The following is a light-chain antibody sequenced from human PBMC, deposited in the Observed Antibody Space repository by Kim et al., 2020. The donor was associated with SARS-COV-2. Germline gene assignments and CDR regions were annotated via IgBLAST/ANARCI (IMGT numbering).Light chain of an antibody. CDR3: CSYAGSSTWV. CDR1: SSDVGDYNY. V-gene: IGLV2-11*01. J-gene: IGLJ3*02. CDR2: DVS. Sequence: QSALTQPRSVSGSPGQSVTISCTGTSSDVGDYNYVSWYQQHPGKAPELMIYDVSKRPSGVPDRFSGSKSGNTASLTISGLQAEDEADYYCCSYAGSSTWVFGGGTQLTV.